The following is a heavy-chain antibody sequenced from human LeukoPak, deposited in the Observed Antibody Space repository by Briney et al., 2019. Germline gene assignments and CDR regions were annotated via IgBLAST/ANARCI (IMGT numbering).Heavy chain of an antibody. V-gene: IGHV3-30*04. CDR1: GFTFSSYA. CDR2: ISYDGSNK. J-gene: IGHJ4*02. CDR3: ARDPRQLERLGFDY. D-gene: IGHD1-1*01. Sequence: PGRFLRLSCAASGFTFSSYAMHWVRQAPGKGLEWVAVISYDGSNKYYADSVKGRFTISRDNSKNTLYLQMNSLRAEDTAVYYCARDPRQLERLGFDYWGQGTLVTVSS.